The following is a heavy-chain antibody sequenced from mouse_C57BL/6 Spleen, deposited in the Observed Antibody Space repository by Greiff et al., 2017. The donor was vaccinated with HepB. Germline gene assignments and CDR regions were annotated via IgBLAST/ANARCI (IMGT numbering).Heavy chain of an antibody. CDR2: IDPETGGT. V-gene: IGHV1-15*01. Sequence: VQLQQSGAELVRPGASVTLSCKASGYTFTDYEMHWVKQTPVHGLEWIGAIDPETGGTAYNQKFKGKAILTADKSSSTAYMELSSLTSEDSAVYYCTRDYGSSPWFAYWGQGTLVTVSA. D-gene: IGHD1-1*01. CDR3: TRDYGSSPWFAY. CDR1: GYTFTDYE. J-gene: IGHJ3*01.